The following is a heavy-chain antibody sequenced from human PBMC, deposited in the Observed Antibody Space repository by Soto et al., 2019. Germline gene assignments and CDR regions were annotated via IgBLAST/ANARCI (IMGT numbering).Heavy chain of an antibody. CDR1: GYTFTSYD. J-gene: IGHJ5*02. CDR3: ARGGYCSSTSCYETREFNWFDP. CDR2: MNPNSGNT. Sequence: ASVKVSCKASGYTFTSYDINWVRQATGQGLEWMGWMNPNSGNTGYAQKFQGRVTMTRNTSISTAYMELSSLRSEGTAVYYCARGGYCSSTSCYETREFNWFDPWGQGTLVTVSS. V-gene: IGHV1-8*01. D-gene: IGHD2-2*01.